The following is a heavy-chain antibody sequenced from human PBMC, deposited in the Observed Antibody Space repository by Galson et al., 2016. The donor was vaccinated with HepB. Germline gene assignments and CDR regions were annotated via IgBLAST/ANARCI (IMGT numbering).Heavy chain of an antibody. D-gene: IGHD3/OR15-3a*01. CDR3: STATDYAFDI. CDR1: GFSFSNFA. CDR2: IGYEGRSK. J-gene: IGHJ3*02. V-gene: IGHV3-30*03. Sequence: SVRLSCAASGFSFSNFAMYWVRQAPGKGLEWVAAIGYEGRSKYYIDSVKGRFTISRDNSKNTFSLQMNSLRVEDTALYYCSTATDYAFDIWGQGTMVNVAS.